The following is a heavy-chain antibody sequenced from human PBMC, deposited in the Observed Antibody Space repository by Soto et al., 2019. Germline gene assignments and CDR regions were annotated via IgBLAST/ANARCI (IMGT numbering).Heavy chain of an antibody. V-gene: IGHV1-46*01. D-gene: IGHD4-17*01. CDR3: VTDYGDQPRFDP. CDR2: INPSGSKT. CDR1: GYSFAAFY. J-gene: IGHJ5*02. Sequence: QVQLVQSGAEVKKPGASVKVSCKASGYSFAAFYMHWVRQAPGQGREWLGIINPSGSKTSYAPKFKGRVTMTRDTTTRTVYMELSSLTADDTAVYYCVTDYGDQPRFDPWGQGTLVTVSS.